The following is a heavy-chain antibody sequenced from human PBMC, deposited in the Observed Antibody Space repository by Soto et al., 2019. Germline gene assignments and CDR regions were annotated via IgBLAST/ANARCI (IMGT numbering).Heavy chain of an antibody. J-gene: IGHJ4*02. CDR2: INAGNGNT. D-gene: IGHD6-19*01. Sequence: QVQLVQSGAEEKKPGASVKVSCKASGYTFTGYAVHWVRQAPGQRLEWMGWINAGNGNTKYSQKFQGRVTITRDTSASTVYMELSSLRSEDTAVYYCARAVAVPADFDYWGQGTLVTVSS. V-gene: IGHV1-3*05. CDR3: ARAVAVPADFDY. CDR1: GYTFTGYA.